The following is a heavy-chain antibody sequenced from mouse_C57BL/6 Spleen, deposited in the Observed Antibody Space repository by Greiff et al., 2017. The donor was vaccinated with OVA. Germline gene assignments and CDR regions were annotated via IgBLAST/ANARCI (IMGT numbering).Heavy chain of an antibody. CDR3: TVVAN. V-gene: IGHV14-4*01. D-gene: IGHD1-1*01. CDR2: IDPENGDT. J-gene: IGHJ3*01. Sequence: VQLKESGAELVRPGASVKLSCTASGFNIKDDYMHWVKQRPEQGLEWIGWIDPENGDTEYASKFQGKATITADTYSNTVYLQLSSLTSEDTAVYYCTVVANWGQGTLVTVSA. CDR1: GFNIKDDY.